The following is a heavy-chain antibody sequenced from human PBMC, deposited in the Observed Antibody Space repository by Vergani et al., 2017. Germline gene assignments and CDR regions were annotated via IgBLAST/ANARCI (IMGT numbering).Heavy chain of an antibody. CDR1: GGSFSGYY. V-gene: IGHV4-34*01. Sequence: QVQLQQWGAGLLKPSETLSLTCAVSGGSFSGYYWSWIRQPPGKGLEWIGEINHSGSTNYNPSLKSRVTISVDTSKNQSSLKLSSVPAADTAVYYCARGLGGRPGYYYYYMDVWGKGTTVTVSS. CDR3: ARGLGGRPGYYYYYMDV. CDR2: INHSGST. D-gene: IGHD2-15*01. J-gene: IGHJ6*03.